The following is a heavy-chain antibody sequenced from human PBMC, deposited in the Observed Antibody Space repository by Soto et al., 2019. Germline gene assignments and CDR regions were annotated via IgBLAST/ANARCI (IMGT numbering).Heavy chain of an antibody. Sequence: GGSLRLSCEASGFMFSIYSMNWVRQAPGKGPEWVSYMTSDSKRIHYADSVKGRFTISRDNAKNSVSLQMNSLRAEDTALYYCARRAAYAFHARGQGTMDTVSS. V-gene: IGHV3-48*01. CDR1: GFMFSIYS. CDR3: ARRAAYAFHA. J-gene: IGHJ3*01. D-gene: IGHD6-25*01. CDR2: MTSDSKRI.